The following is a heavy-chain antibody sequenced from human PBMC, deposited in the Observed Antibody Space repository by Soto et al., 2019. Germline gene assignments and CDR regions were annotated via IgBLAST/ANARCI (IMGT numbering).Heavy chain of an antibody. J-gene: IGHJ4*02. V-gene: IGHV4-4*07. CDR1: GPSMISYY. Sequence: PXEALSATCQVSGPSMISYYWSWIRQPSGKGLEWIGRIYTCGNTNYNPPLKSRVTMSVDTSKIQFSLSLTSVTAADTAVYYCAREGDDRHFFFDSWGQGTLVTV. CDR2: IYTCGNT. CDR3: AREGDDRHFFFDS. D-gene: IGHD3-3*02.